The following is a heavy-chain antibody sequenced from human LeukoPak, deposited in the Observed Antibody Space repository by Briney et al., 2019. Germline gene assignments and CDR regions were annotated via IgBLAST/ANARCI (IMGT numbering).Heavy chain of an antibody. CDR3: ATYQLLSFRASYFDY. CDR1: GFTFYSYG. J-gene: IGHJ4*02. D-gene: IGHD2-2*01. Sequence: GSLRLSCAASGFTFYSYGMHWVRQAPGKGLEWVAVISYEGSNKYYADSVKGRFTISRDNSKSTLYLQMNSLRAEDTAVYYCATYQLLSFRASYFDYWGQGTLVTVSS. CDR2: ISYEGSNK. V-gene: IGHV3-30-3*01.